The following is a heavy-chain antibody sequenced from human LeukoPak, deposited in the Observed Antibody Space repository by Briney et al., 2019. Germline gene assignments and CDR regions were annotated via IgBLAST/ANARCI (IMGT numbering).Heavy chain of an antibody. J-gene: IGHJ6*03. CDR3: ARGAGTTVYYIDV. CDR1: GFTFSSFP. Sequence: GGSLRLACAASGFTFSSFPIHWVRQAPGKGLQWVAVISNDVSNKYYPDSLKGRFTISRDNSKNTLYLQMSSLTTEDTAVYYCARGAGTTVYYIDVWGRGTTVTVSS. CDR2: ISNDVSNK. D-gene: IGHD1-7*01. V-gene: IGHV3-30*15.